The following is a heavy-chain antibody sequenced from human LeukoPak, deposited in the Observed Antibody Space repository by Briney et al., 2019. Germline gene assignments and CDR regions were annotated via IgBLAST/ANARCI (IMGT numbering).Heavy chain of an antibody. J-gene: IGHJ3*02. Sequence: TGGSLRLSCAASGFTFSSYGMHWVRQAPGKGLEWVAVIWYDGSNKYYADSVKGRFTISRDNSKNTLFLQMNSLRAEDTAVYYCAKDRTGTTRMMSGGAFDIWGQGTTVTVSS. V-gene: IGHV3-33*06. D-gene: IGHD1-1*01. CDR3: AKDRTGTTRMMSGGAFDI. CDR1: GFTFSSYG. CDR2: IWYDGSNK.